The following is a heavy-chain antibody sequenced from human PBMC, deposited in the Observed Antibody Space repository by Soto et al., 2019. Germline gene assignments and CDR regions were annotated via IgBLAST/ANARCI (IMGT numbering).Heavy chain of an antibody. V-gene: IGHV4-59*01. D-gene: IGHD5-18*01. CDR3: ARSGYSYGRLDY. CDR1: GGSISSYY. CDR2: IYYSGST. J-gene: IGHJ4*02. Sequence: SETLSLTCTVSGGSISSYYWSWIRQPPGKGLEWIGYIYYSGSTNYNPSLKSRVNISVDTSKNQFSLKLSSVTAADTAVYYCARSGYSYGRLDYWGQGTLVTVSS.